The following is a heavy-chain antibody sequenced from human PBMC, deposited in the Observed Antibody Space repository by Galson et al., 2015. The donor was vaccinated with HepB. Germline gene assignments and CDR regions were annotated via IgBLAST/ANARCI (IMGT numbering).Heavy chain of an antibody. CDR3: ARVHGVYYYYGMDV. CDR1: GGTFSSYA. V-gene: IGHV1-69*06. Sequence: SVKVSCKASGGTFSSYAISWVRQAPGQGLEWMGGIIPIFGTANYAQKFQGRVTITADKSTSTAYMELSSLRSEDTAVYYCARVHGVYYYYGMDVWGQGTTVTVSS. CDR2: IIPIFGTA. J-gene: IGHJ6*02.